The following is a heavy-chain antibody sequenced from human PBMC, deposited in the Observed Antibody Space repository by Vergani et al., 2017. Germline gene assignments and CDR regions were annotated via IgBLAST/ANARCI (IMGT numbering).Heavy chain of an antibody. CDR1: GGSISGTNW. J-gene: IGHJ4*02. V-gene: IGHV4-4*03. CDR3: ASNGYYCLDY. D-gene: IGHD3-22*01. Sequence: QVQLQESGPGLVKPPGTLSLTCAVSGGSISGTNWWSWVRQSPGKGLEWIGEIDHSGSTNYNPSLKSRVTISVVKTKNQLSLKLSSVTAADTSVYYCASNGYYCLDYWGRGAMVTVSS. CDR2: IDHSGST.